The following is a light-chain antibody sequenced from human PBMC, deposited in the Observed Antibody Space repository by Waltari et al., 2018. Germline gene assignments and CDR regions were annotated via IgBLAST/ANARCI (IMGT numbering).Light chain of an antibody. CDR3: GSYRGSNIYV. J-gene: IGLJ1*01. CDR1: SSYIGAYNF. Sequence: QSALTQPASVSGSPGQSITISCTGTSSYIGAYNFVPWYQQHPGKVPRVIIYNVNERPSRISSRFSGSKSGNTASLTISGLQPDDEADYYCGSYRGSNIYVFGTGTKVTVL. V-gene: IGLV2-14*03. CDR2: NVN.